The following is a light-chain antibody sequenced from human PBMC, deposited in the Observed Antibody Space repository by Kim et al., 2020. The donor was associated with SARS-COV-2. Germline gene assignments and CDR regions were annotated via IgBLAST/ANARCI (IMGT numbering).Light chain of an antibody. CDR1: SLRRYY. CDR3: NSRDNSGASYV. Sequence: ALGQTVRITCQGDSLRRYYASWYQQRPGPGPVLVIYAKDNRPSGIPDRFSGSSAGNIASLTITGAQAEDEADYYCNSRDNSGASYVFGTGTKVTVL. J-gene: IGLJ1*01. CDR2: AKD. V-gene: IGLV3-19*01.